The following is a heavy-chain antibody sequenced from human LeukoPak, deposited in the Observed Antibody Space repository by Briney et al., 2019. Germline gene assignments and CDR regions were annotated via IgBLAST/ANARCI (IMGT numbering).Heavy chain of an antibody. J-gene: IGHJ4*02. D-gene: IGHD1-26*01. CDR2: IYTGDSDA. V-gene: IGHV5-51*01. CDR3: ARAYGGSYLAWCFDY. CDR1: GYSFTTSW. Sequence: GEPLRISCKVSGYSFTTSWIGWVRQLPGKGLEWMGIIYTGDSDARYSPSFQGQVTISADKSISTAYLQWSSLKASDTAIYYCARAYGGSYLAWCFDYWGQGTLVTVSS.